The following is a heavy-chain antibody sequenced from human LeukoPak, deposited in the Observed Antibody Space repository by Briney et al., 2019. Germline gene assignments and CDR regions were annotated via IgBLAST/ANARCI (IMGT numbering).Heavy chain of an antibody. Sequence: SQTLSLTCSVSGGSINSGYYYWSWIRQPPGKGLEWIGYIYYSGSTYYNPSLKSRVTISIDTSKNQFSLKLSSVTAADTAVYFCAGAGDFDSWGQGTLVTVSS. CDR3: AGAGDFDS. V-gene: IGHV4-30-4*01. J-gene: IGHJ4*02. CDR1: GGSINSGYYY. CDR2: IYYSGST. D-gene: IGHD2-21*01.